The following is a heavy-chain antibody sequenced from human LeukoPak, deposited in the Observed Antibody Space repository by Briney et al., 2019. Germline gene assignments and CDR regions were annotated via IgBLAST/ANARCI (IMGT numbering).Heavy chain of an antibody. Sequence: GGSLRLSCAASGFTFSDYYMSWIRQAPGKGPEWVSYISGSANDIHYADSVRGRITISRNNSKNTLYLQMNSLRAEDTAVYYCARDWEGGFDYWGQGTLVTVSS. CDR2: ISGSANDI. V-gene: IGHV3-11*01. J-gene: IGHJ4*02. CDR3: ARDWEGGFDY. CDR1: GFTFSDYY. D-gene: IGHD1-26*01.